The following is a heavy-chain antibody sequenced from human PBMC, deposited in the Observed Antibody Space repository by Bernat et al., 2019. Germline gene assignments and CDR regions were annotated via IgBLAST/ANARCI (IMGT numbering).Heavy chain of an antibody. J-gene: IGHJ6*03. Sequence: QVQLVESGGGVVQPGRSLRLSCAASGFTFSSYAMHWVRQAPGKGLEWVAVISYDGSNKYYADSVKGRFTISRDNSKNTLYLQMNSLRAEDTAVYYCARGSSSSYYYYYMDVGGKGTTVTVSS. D-gene: IGHD6-6*01. CDR3: ARGSSSSYYYYYMDV. CDR2: ISYDGSNK. CDR1: GFTFSSYA. V-gene: IGHV3-30*01.